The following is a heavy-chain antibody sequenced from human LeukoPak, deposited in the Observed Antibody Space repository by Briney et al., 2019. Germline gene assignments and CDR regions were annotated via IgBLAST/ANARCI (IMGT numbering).Heavy chain of an antibody. D-gene: IGHD3-10*01. CDR1: GFTFSSYG. V-gene: IGHV3-30*18. Sequence: GRSLRLSCAASGFTFSSYGMHWVRQAPGKGLEWVAVISYDGSNKYYADSVKGRFTISRDNSKNTLYLQMNSLRAEDTAVYYCAKGLGYYYGSGSYPLDYWGQGTLVTVSS. CDR3: AKGLGYYYGSGSYPLDY. CDR2: ISYDGSNK. J-gene: IGHJ4*02.